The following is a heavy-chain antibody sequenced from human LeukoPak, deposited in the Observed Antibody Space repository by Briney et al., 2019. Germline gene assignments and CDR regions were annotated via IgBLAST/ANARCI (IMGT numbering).Heavy chain of an antibody. J-gene: IGHJ6*02. CDR2: IYPGDSDT. CDR3: ASSLWFGGYYYYGMDV. D-gene: IGHD3-10*01. CDR1: GYSFTSYW. V-gene: IGHV5-51*01. Sequence: ESLKISCKGSGYSFTSYWIGWVRQMPGKGLEWMGIIYPGDSDTRYSPSFQGQVTISADKSISTAYLQWSSLKASDTAMYYCASSLWFGGYYYYGMDVWGQGTTVTVSS.